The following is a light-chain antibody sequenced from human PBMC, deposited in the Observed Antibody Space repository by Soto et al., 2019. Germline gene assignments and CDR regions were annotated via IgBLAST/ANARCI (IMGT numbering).Light chain of an antibody. Sequence: DIQLTQSPSVLSASVGDTVTITCRASQALSNYLAWYQQKPGKAPDLLIYSASTLQSGVPSRSSGSGSETEFSLTIRALQPEDFAVYYCQQRSNWPPTWTFGQGTKVEIK. CDR1: QALSNY. CDR3: QQRSNWPPTWT. V-gene: IGKV1-9*01. CDR2: SAS. J-gene: IGKJ1*01.